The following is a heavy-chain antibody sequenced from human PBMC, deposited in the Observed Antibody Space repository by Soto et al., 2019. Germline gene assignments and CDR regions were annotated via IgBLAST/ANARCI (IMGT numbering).Heavy chain of an antibody. V-gene: IGHV3-23*01. D-gene: IGHD2-21*02. CDR1: GFTFDSYA. Sequence: VQLLESGGGLVQPGGSLRLSCAASGFTFDSYAMSWVRQAPGKGLEWVSGISASGGTTYYADSVKGRFTISRDNSKNKLYVQINSLRAEDTAVYYCAKQLLVVVTAPFDFWGQGTLVTVSS. CDR3: AKQLLVVVTAPFDF. CDR2: ISASGGTT. J-gene: IGHJ4*02.